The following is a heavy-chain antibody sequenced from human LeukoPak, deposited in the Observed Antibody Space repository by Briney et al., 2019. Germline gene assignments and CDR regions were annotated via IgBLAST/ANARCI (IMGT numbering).Heavy chain of an antibody. CDR1: GFSFKRYA. V-gene: IGHV3-30*01. Sequence: GRSLRLSCAASGFSFKRYAMHWVRQAPGKGLEWVAVISYHGNQKYYADSVKGRFTISRDSSQSTLYLHMNGLRPEDTAVYFCARDESLDYWGQGTLVTVSS. J-gene: IGHJ4*02. CDR2: ISYHGNQK. CDR3: ARDESLDY.